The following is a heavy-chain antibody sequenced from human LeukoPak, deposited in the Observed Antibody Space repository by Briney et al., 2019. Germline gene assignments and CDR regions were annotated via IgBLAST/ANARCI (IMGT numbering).Heavy chain of an antibody. CDR3: ARDGSDPMVYYYYYMDV. CDR1: GFTFSSYS. CDR2: ISSSSSYI. V-gene: IGHV3-21*01. Sequence: GGSLRLSCAASGFTFSSYSMNWVRQAPGKGLEWVSSISSSSSYIYYADSVKGRFTISRDNAKNSLYLQMNSLRAEDTAVYYCARDGSDPMVYYYYYMDVWGKGTTVTISS. J-gene: IGHJ6*03. D-gene: IGHD2-8*01.